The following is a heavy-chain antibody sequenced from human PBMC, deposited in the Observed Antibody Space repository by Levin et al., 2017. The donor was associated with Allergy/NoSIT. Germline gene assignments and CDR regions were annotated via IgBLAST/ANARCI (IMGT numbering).Heavy chain of an antibody. CDR1: GITFSDYA. CDR2: LGGSGGSI. D-gene: IGHD3-3*02. J-gene: IGHJ6*02. V-gene: IGHV3-23*01. Sequence: GGSLRLSCAASGITFSDYAMNWVRLAPGKGLEWVSGLGGSGGSIHYVDSVKGRFTISRDNSKNTLYLQMTSLRVEDTAVYYCAKQKSMETGLIFVGAMDVWGQGTTVTVSS. CDR3: AKQKSMETGLIFVGAMDV.